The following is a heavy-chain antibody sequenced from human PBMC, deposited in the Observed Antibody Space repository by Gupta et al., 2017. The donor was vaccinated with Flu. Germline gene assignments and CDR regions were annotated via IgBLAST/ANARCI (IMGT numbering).Heavy chain of an antibody. CDR1: FIFRSYG. CDR3: ARESGWKYFDY. Sequence: FIFRSYGMHWVRQAPGKGLDWITVMLNDGRNKYEAASVRGRFTISIDNSKNTLFLQMNRLGAEDTAVYYWARESGWKYFDYWGQGTRVTVS. D-gene: IGHD1-1*01. CDR2: MLNDGRNK. J-gene: IGHJ4*02. V-gene: IGHV3-30*03.